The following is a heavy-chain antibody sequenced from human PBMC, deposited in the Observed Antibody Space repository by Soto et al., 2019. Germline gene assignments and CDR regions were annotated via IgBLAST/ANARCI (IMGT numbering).Heavy chain of an antibody. CDR1: SGSFSGYY. Sequence: WATLYLTSAVYSGSFSGYYWSWIRQPPGKGLEWIGEINHSGSTYYNPSLRSRVTISVDTSKNQFSLKVTSLTVADTAVYYCARHRDTSSRYLLPDYWGQGILVTVSS. J-gene: IGHJ4*02. CDR2: INHSGST. V-gene: IGHV4-34*01. D-gene: IGHD6-13*01. CDR3: ARHRDTSSRYLLPDY.